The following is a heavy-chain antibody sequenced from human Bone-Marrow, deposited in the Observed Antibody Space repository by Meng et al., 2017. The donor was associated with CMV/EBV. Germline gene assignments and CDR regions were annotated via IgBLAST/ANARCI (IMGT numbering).Heavy chain of an antibody. J-gene: IGHJ4*02. CDR2: IYDNWST. Sequence: SETLSLTCTVSSGSVSSDNYYWSWIRQPPGKGLEWIAYIYDNWSTNSHPSLKSRVTISVDTSKNQFSLKRTSVTAADAAVYYCARGSSGEYYTDSRGYFYFDNWGQGTLVTVSS. CDR3: ARGSSGEYYTDSRGYFYFDN. CDR1: SGSVSSDNYY. D-gene: IGHD3-22*01. V-gene: IGHV4-61*01.